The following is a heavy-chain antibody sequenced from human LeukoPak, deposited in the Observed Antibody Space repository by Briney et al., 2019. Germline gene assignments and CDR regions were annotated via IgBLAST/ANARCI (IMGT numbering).Heavy chain of an antibody. V-gene: IGHV5-51*01. CDR1: SSSSYY. CDR2: IYPGDSHT. J-gene: IGHJ4*02. D-gene: IGHD3-10*01. CDR3: GIGPYYSTSSYNAFDH. Sequence: SSSSYYWGWIRQPPGKGLEWMGIIYPGDSHTGYSPSFQGQVTISVDKSISTAYLQWSSLKASDTAMYYCGIGPYYSTSSYNAFDHWGQGTLVTVSS.